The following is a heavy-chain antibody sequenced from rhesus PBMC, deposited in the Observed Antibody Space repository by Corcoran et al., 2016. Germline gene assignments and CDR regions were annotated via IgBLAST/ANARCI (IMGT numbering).Heavy chain of an antibody. CDR2: SNCNSGST. D-gene: IGHD5-42*01. CDR1: GASISSYW. V-gene: IGHV4-80*01. CDR3: AREGLRDTAGTVTY. J-gene: IGHJ4*01. Sequence: QVQLQESGPGLVKPSEPLSLPCAVSGASISSYWWSWIRQPPGKGLEWVWGSNCNSGSTHSNPHRKSRVTISKDEYKNQFSLKRSSVTAADTAVYYCAREGLRDTAGTVTYWGQGVLVTVSS.